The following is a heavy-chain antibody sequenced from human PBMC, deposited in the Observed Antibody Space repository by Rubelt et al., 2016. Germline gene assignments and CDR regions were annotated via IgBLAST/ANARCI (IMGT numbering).Heavy chain of an antibody. CDR2: IFYSGST. V-gene: IGHV4-39*07. CDR1: GGSISSSSYY. CDR3: AREKTAMVEGY. J-gene: IGHJ4*02. Sequence: QLQLQESGPGLVKPSETLSLTCTVSGGSISSSSYYWGWIRQPPGKGLEWIGSIFYSGSTYYNPCLKSRGTISVETSKNQFCLSLRSVTAADTAVYYCAREKTAMVEGYWGQGTLVTVAS. D-gene: IGHD5-18*01.